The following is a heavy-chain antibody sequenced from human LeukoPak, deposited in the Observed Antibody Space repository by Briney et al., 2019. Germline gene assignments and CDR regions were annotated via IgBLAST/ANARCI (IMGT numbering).Heavy chain of an antibody. CDR3: ARLHYGGNYGYYYYYMGV. CDR1: GGSISSSSYY. V-gene: IGHV4-39*01. Sequence: PSETLSLTCTVSGGSISSSSYYWGWIRQPPGKGLEWIGSIYYTGSTYYNPSLKSRVTISVDTSKNQFSLKLSSVTAADTAVYYCARLHYGGNYGYYYYYMGVWGKGTTVTISS. CDR2: IYYTGST. J-gene: IGHJ6*03. D-gene: IGHD4-23*01.